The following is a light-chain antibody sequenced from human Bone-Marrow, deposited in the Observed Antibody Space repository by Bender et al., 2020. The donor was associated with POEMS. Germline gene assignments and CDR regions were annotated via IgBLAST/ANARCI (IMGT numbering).Light chain of an antibody. CDR2: EVT. Sequence: QSALTQPASVSGSPGQSITISCTGTSSDVGSYNLVSWYQQHPGKAPKLMIYEVTKRPSGVSNRFSGSKSGNTASLTISGLQTEDEAAYYCSSYTRSSTLVVFGGGTKLTVL. CDR1: SSDVGSYNL. V-gene: IGLV2-14*02. CDR3: SSYTRSSTLVV. J-gene: IGLJ2*01.